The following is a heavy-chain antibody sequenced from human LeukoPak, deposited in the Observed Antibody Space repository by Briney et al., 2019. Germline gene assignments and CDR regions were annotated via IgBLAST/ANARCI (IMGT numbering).Heavy chain of an antibody. CDR3: ATDHERAGDISFFYLDV. J-gene: IGHJ6*03. D-gene: IGHD7-27*01. CDR2: IVPMFGTP. CDR1: GGAFSSYA. V-gene: IGHV1-69*13. Sequence: GASVKVSCKASGGAFSSYAFSWVRQAPDQGLEWMGGIVPMFGTPTYSQKFKGRITLTADESTSTAYMELNSLRSEDTALYYCATDHERAGDISFFYLDVWGKGTTVIVSS.